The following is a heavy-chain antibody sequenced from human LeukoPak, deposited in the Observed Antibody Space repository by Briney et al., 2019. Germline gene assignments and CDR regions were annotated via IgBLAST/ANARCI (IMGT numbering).Heavy chain of an antibody. J-gene: IGHJ4*02. D-gene: IGHD3-22*01. Sequence: GGSLRLSCAASVFTFSDYHMSWIRQAPGKGLEWVSYISSSGSTIYYADSVKGRFTISRDNAKNSLYLQMNSLRAEDTAVYYCARGYTYYYDSSGYSYWGQGTLVTVSS. V-gene: IGHV3-11*01. CDR2: ISSSGSTI. CDR1: VFTFSDYH. CDR3: ARGYTYYYDSSGYSY.